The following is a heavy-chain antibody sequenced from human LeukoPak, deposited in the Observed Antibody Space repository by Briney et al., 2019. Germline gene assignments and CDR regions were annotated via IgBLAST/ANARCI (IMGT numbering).Heavy chain of an antibody. V-gene: IGHV4-61*02. CDR2: IYNSGST. D-gene: IGHD6-25*01. Sequence: PSQALSLTCTVSGASTSSGLYYWNWFRQPAGKGLEYIGRIYNSGSTNYNPSLKSRVTISVDTSQNQFFLLLTSVTAADTAVYYCARVAGYLPTRWFDPWGQGTHVTVSS. CDR3: ARVAGYLPTRWFDP. J-gene: IGHJ5*02. CDR1: GASTSSGLYY.